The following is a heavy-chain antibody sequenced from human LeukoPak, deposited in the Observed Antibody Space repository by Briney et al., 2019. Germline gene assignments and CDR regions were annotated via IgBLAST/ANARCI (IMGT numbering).Heavy chain of an antibody. CDR3: ARGGYDSSGCASWVWFDP. D-gene: IGHD3-22*01. CDR2: MNPNSGNT. Sequence: GASVKVSCKASGYTFTSYDINWVRQATGQGLEWMGWMNPNSGNTGYAQKFQGRVTMTRNTSISTAYMELSSLRSEDTAVYYCARGGYDSSGCASWVWFDPWGQGTLVTVSS. CDR1: GYTFTSYD. V-gene: IGHV1-8*01. J-gene: IGHJ5*02.